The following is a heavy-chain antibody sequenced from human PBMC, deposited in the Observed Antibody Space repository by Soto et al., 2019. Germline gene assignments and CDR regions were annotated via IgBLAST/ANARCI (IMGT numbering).Heavy chain of an antibody. Sequence: GGSLRLSCAASGFTFSSYDMHWVRQPTGKGLEWVSSIGTTGESFYPGSVKGRFTISRENAKNSLYLQMNSLRAGDTAVYYCARLSRDGYNYFDYWGQGTLVTVSS. V-gene: IGHV3-13*01. CDR1: GFTFSSYD. D-gene: IGHD5-12*01. CDR3: ARLSRDGYNYFDY. CDR2: IGTTGES. J-gene: IGHJ4*02.